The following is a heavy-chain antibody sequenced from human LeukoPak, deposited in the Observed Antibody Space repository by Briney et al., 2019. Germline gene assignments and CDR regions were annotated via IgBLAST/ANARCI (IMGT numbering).Heavy chain of an antibody. CDR1: GIAFSSNA. V-gene: IGHV3-23*01. CDR3: AKRDTSGYYYFDY. CDR2: ISSSGDVT. J-gene: IGHJ4*02. Sequence: GGSLRLSCAASGIAFSSNAMSWVRQTPGKGLEWVSSISSSGDVTSYADSVKGRFTISRDRSKNTLYMQMNSLRAEDTAVYYCAKRDTSGYYYFDYWGQGTLVTVSS. D-gene: IGHD3-22*01.